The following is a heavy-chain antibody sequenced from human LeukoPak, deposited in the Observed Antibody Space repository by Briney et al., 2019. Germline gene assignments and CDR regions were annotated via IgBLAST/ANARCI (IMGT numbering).Heavy chain of an antibody. D-gene: IGHD6-19*01. J-gene: IGHJ4*02. Sequence: PGGSLRLSCAAPQFTFSGHWMNWVRQAPGKGLEWVAIIKQDGSEIRYVDSVKGRFTISRDNIKNVLYLQMNSLRAEDTAVYYCAGGSGWLPGYWGQGTLVTVSS. V-gene: IGHV3-7*01. CDR1: QFTFSGHW. CDR3: AGGSGWLPGY. CDR2: IKQDGSEI.